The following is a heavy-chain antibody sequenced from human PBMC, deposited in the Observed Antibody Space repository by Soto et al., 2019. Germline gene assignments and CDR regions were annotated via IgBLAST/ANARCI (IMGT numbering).Heavy chain of an antibody. CDR1: GFSLSTTDVG. CDR3: ARFRPGALSVAP. D-gene: IGHD1-26*01. V-gene: IGHV2-5*01. CDR2: IYLNDDK. J-gene: IGHJ5*02. Sequence: QITLKESGPTLVKPTETLALTCTFSGFSLSTTDVGVGWIRQPPGKALDWVALIYLNDDKLYIPSLKNSLTITKDTSKNQVVLTMTNMDPMDTATYSCARFRPGALSVAPWGQGTLVTVSS.